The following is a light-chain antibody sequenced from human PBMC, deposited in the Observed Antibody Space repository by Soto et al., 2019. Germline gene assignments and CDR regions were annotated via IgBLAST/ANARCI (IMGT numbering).Light chain of an antibody. CDR3: GTWDSDLSAEV. CDR1: SSNIGSNY. J-gene: IGLJ3*02. Sequence: QSVLTQPPSVSAAPGQKVTISCSGNSSNIGSNYVSWYQQLPGRAPKLVIYDNTKRPSGIPDRFSGSKSGSSATLGVTGLQTGDEADYYCGTWDSDLSAEVFGGGTKLTVL. CDR2: DNT. V-gene: IGLV1-51*01.